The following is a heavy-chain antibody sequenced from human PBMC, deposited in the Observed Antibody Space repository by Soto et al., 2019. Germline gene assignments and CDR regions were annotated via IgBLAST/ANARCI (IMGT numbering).Heavy chain of an antibody. D-gene: IGHD6-19*01. CDR3: ARGDQWVVFGPTDH. CDR1: GFTFRNFA. Sequence: PVESLRLSCTGSGFTFRNFAMYWVRQAPGKGLDWVAGIPPDGATKYHSDSVKGRLTISRDNSKDTLYLEMSGLRRDDTAVYYCARGDQWVVFGPTDHWGLGTPVTVSS. CDR2: IPPDGATK. V-gene: IGHV3-30*04. J-gene: IGHJ5*02.